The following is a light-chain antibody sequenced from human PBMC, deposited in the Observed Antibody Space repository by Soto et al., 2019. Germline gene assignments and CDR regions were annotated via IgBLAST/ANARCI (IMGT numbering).Light chain of an antibody. CDR1: QSVSST. CDR3: QQYNNWPPA. Sequence: EIVLTHAPGTLSLSPGERATLSCRASQSVSSTFLTWYQQKPGQAPRLLIDGASTRATGIPARFSGSGSGTEFTLTISSLQSEDFAVYYCQQYNNWPPAFGQGTKVDIK. V-gene: IGKV3-15*01. J-gene: IGKJ1*01. CDR2: GAS.